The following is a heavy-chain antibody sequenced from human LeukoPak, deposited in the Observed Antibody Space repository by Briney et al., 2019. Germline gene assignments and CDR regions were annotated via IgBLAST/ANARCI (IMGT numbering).Heavy chain of an antibody. D-gene: IGHD1-7*01. V-gene: IGHV4-34*01. CDR2: NNHSGST. Sequence: SETLSLTCAVYGEFYSGYYWSWIRQPPAKGLEWIGENNHSGSTNYNPSLKSRSTISVDTSKNQFSLKLRCVTAEDTAVSYCARDPLELRLVNYYYGMDVWGQGTTVTVSS. J-gene: IGHJ6*02. CDR1: GEFYSGYY. CDR3: ARDPLELRLVNYYYGMDV.